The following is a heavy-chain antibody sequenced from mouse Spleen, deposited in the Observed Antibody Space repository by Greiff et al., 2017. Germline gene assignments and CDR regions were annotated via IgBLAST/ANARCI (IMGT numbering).Heavy chain of an antibody. Sequence: EVKVVESGGGLVQPGGSLKLSCASSGFTFSDYYMYWVRQTPEKRLEWVAYISNGGGSTYYPDTVKGRFTISRDNAKNTLYLQMSRLKSEDTAMYYCARHAGGYWGQGTSVTVSS. CDR1: GFTFSDYY. CDR3: ARHAGGY. V-gene: IGHV5-12*01. J-gene: IGHJ4*01. CDR2: ISNGGGST.